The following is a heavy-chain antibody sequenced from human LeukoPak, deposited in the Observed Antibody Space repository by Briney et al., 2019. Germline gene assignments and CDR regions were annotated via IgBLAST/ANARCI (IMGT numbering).Heavy chain of an antibody. CDR2: INWNGGST. V-gene: IGHV3-20*04. CDR1: GFTFDDYG. J-gene: IGHJ4*02. D-gene: IGHD1-26*01. CDR3: ARCVVGATFDY. Sequence: PGGSLRLSCAASGFTFDDYGMSWVRQAPGKGLEWVSGINWNGGSTGYADSVKGRFTISRDNSKNTLYLQMNSLRAEDTAVYYCARCVVGATFDYWGQGTLVTVSS.